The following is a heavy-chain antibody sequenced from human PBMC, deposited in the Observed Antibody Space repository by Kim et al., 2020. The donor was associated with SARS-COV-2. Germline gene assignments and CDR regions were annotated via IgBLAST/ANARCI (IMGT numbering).Heavy chain of an antibody. CDR3: TRVPPDPASYYDAFDI. D-gene: IGHD3-10*01. CDR2: IRSKANSYAT. V-gene: IGHV3-73*01. Sequence: GGSLRLSCAASGFTFSDSAMHWVRQASGKGLEWAGRIRSKANSYATAYGASVKGRFTISRDDSKNTAYLQMNSLKTEDTAVYYCTRVPPDPASYYDAFDIWGQGTMVTVSS. J-gene: IGHJ3*02. CDR1: GFTFSDSA.